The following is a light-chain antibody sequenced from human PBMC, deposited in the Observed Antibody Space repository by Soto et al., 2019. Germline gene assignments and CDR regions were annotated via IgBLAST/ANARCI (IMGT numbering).Light chain of an antibody. Sequence: QSAMTNHPSLSGAPGQRVTISCTGSSANIGAAYNVDWYQQLPGTAPKLLIYGNNNRPSGVPARFSGSKSGTSASLAIAGLQAEDEGDYYCQSYDSSLSGYVFGTGTKVTVL. V-gene: IGLV1-40*02. CDR2: GNN. CDR3: QSYDSSLSGYV. CDR1: SANIGAAYN. J-gene: IGLJ1*01.